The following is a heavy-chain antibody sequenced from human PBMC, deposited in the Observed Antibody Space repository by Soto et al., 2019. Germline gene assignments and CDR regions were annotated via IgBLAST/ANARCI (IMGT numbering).Heavy chain of an antibody. D-gene: IGHD3-22*01. CDR1: GTSLGRFSSY. CDR2: MSIVGLVSAGDSA. V-gene: IGHV4-4*07. CDR3: VGETYHYDGNGYTFDL. J-gene: IGHJ4*02. Sequence: SETLSLTCAVSGTSLGRFSSYWSWVRQSAGKGPEWIGRMSIVGLVSAGDSATYNPSLKSRVRMSVDRPDNRLSLTLTSVTAADTAVYHCVGETYHYDGNGYTFDLWGQGTQVTVSS.